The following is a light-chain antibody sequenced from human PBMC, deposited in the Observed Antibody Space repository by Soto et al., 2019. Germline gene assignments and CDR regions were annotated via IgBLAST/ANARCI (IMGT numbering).Light chain of an antibody. CDR1: SSDVGGYNY. Sequence: QSALTQPASVSGSPGQSITISCTGTSSDVGGYNYVSWYQQHPGKAPKLMIYDVSNRPSGVSNRFSGSKSANTASLTISGLQSDDQADYHCSSYTGSSTYVVFGGGTKLTVL. J-gene: IGLJ2*01. V-gene: IGLV2-14*01. CDR2: DVS. CDR3: SSYTGSSTYVV.